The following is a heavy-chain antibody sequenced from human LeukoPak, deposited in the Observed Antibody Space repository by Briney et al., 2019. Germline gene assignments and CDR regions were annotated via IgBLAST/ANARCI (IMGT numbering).Heavy chain of an antibody. J-gene: IGHJ5*02. CDR2: IIPILGIA. V-gene: IGHV1-69*04. CDR1: GGTFSSYT. Sequence: GSSVKVSCKASGGTFSSYTISWVRQAPGQGLEWMGRIIPILGIANYAQKFQGRVTITADESTSTAYMELSSLRSEDTAVYYCARDQYDILTGYHHNWFDPWGQGTLVTVSS. D-gene: IGHD3-9*01. CDR3: ARDQYDILTGYHHNWFDP.